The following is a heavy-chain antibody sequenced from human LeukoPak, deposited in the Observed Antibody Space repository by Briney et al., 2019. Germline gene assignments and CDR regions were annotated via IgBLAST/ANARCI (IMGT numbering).Heavy chain of an antibody. D-gene: IGHD4-17*01. J-gene: IGHJ5*02. Sequence: PSETLSLTCTVSGGSISSGGYYWSWIRQHPGKGLEWIGYIYYSGSTYYNPSLKSRVTISVDTSKNQFSLKLSSVTAADTAVYYCARGDPYGDYELDPWGQGTLVTVSS. V-gene: IGHV4-31*03. CDR3: ARGDPYGDYELDP. CDR2: IYYSGST. CDR1: GGSISSGGYY.